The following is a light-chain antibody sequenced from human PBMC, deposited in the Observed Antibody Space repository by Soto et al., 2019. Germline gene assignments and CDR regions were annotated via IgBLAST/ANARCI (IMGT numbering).Light chain of an antibody. J-gene: IGKJ4*01. CDR2: WAS. Sequence: IVMTQSPDSLAVSLGDSGTINCKSSQSVLYSSNNKNYLTWYQQKPGQPPKLLIYWASTRESGVPDRFSGSGSGTDFTLTISSLQAEDVAVYYCQQYYSTPLNCGGGTTVDIK. V-gene: IGKV4-1*01. CDR1: QSVLYSSNNKNY. CDR3: QQYYSTPLN.